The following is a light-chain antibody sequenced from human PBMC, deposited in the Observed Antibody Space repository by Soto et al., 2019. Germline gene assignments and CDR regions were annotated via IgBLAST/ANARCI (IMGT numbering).Light chain of an antibody. CDR1: SSDIGPYDY. CDR2: EVS. J-gene: IGLJ1*01. CDR3: TTFAPGRIYV. V-gene: IGLV2-14*01. Sequence: QSALTQPASVSGSPGQSITISCSGASSDIGPYDYVSWDQHHPGRAPKLLIYEVSNRPSGVSYRFSGSKSGNTASLTISGLQAEDECDYYCTTFAPGRIYVFGSGTKVTVL.